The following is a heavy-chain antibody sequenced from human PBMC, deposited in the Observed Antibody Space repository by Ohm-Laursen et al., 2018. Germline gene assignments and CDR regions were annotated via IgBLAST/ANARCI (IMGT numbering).Heavy chain of an antibody. CDR1: GFKLEEHG. D-gene: IGHD3-16*01. CDR2: ISWNNGYI. CDR3: AKVEGYAGAH. V-gene: IGHV3-9*01. J-gene: IGHJ4*02. Sequence: SLRLSCAASGFKLEEHGMHWVRQAPGKGLEWVSGISWNNGYIGYADSVKGRFTISRDNAKNSLYLQMNSLRAEDTALYYCAKVEGYAGAHWGQGTLVTVSS.